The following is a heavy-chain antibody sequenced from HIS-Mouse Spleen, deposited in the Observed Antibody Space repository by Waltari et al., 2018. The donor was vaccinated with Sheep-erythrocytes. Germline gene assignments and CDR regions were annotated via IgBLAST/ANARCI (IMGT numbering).Heavy chain of an antibody. J-gene: IGHJ4*02. CDR2: ISSSSSYI. D-gene: IGHD1-26*01. CDR3: ARVASGATFDY. CDR1: GFTFISYS. V-gene: IGHV3-21*01. Sequence: EVQLVESGGGLVKPGGSLRPSCAASGFTFISYSLNWVRQAPGKGLEWVSSISSSSSYIYYADSVKGRFTISRDNAKNSLYLQMNSLRAEDTAVYYCARVASGATFDYWGQGTLVTVSS.